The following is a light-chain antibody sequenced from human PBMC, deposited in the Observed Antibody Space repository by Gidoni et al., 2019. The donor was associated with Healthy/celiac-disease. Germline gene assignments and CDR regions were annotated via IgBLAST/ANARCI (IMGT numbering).Light chain of an antibody. CDR2: DVS. CDR3: SSYTSSSTLVV. J-gene: IGLJ2*01. Sequence: QSALTQPASVSGSPGQSITISCTGTSSDVGGYNYFSWYQQHPGKAPKLMISDVSNRHSGVSNRFSGSKSGNTASLTISGLQAEDEADYYCSSYTSSSTLVVFGGGTKLTVL. V-gene: IGLV2-14*01. CDR1: SSDVGGYNY.